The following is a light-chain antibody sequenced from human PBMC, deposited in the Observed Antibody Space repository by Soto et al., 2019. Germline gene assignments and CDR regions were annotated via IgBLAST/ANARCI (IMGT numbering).Light chain of an antibody. CDR2: GAS. V-gene: IGKV3-15*01. Sequence: EIVMTQSPATLSVSVGERATLSCRASQTVSSKLAWYQKKPGQVPRLLIYGASTRATDIPARFSGSGSGTEFTLTISSLQSEDFAVYYCQQYNDWPPQLTFGGGTKVEIK. CDR1: QTVSSK. J-gene: IGKJ4*01. CDR3: QQYNDWPPQLT.